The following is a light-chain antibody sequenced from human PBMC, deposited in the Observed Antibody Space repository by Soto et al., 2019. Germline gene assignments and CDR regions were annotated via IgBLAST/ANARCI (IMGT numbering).Light chain of an antibody. V-gene: IGKV3-15*01. J-gene: IGKJ3*01. CDR3: QQYNKWPFT. Sequence: EIVMTQSPATLSVSPGERATLSCRASQSISYTLAWYQQKPGQAPRLLIYDASTRATGIPARFSGSGSGTEFTLTISSLKSEDSTGYDCQQYNKWPFTFGPGTKVDIK. CDR2: DAS. CDR1: QSISYT.